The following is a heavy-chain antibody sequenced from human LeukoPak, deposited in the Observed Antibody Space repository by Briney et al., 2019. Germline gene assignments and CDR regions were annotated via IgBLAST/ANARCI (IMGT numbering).Heavy chain of an antibody. CDR2: MNPNSGNT. Sequence: ASVKVSCKASGYTFTSYDINWVRQATGQGLEWMGWMNPNSGNTGYAQKFQGRVTMTRDTSISTAYMELSRLRSDDTAVYYCATPPDEEPLLYWGQGTLVTVSS. CDR3: ATPPDEEPLLY. V-gene: IGHV1-8*01. CDR1: GYTFTSYD. D-gene: IGHD1-26*01. J-gene: IGHJ4*02.